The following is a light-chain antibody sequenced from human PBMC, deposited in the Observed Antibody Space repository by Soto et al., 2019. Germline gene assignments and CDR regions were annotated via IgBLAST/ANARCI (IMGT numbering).Light chain of an antibody. V-gene: IGKV3-20*01. CDR3: QQYGSSPPT. Sequence: EIALTQSPGTLSLSPEERVTLSCRASQSVSSSYLAWYQQKPGQAPRLLIYGASSRATCIPDRFSGSGSGTDFTLTISRLEPEDFAVYYCQQYGSSPPTFGQGTKVEIK. CDR1: QSVSSSY. CDR2: GAS. J-gene: IGKJ1*01.